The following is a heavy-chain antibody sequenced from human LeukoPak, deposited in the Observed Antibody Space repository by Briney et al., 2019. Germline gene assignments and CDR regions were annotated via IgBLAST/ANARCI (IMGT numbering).Heavy chain of an antibody. D-gene: IGHD3-10*01. Sequence: TSETLSLTCAVSGYSISSGYYWGWIRQPPGKGLEWIGSIFHSGSTYYHPSRKSQVNMAVDTSKNQISLKLSSVTAADTAVYYCARASGSYGSGSYYYYGMDVWGKGTTVTVSS. V-gene: IGHV4-38-2*01. CDR1: GYSISSGYY. CDR2: IFHSGST. J-gene: IGHJ6*04. CDR3: ARASGSYGSGSYYYYGMDV.